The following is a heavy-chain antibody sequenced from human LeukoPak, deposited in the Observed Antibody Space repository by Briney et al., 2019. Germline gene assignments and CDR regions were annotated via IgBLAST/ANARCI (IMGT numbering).Heavy chain of an antibody. CDR2: IYTSGST. CDR1: GGSISSGSYY. CDR3: ARVDGSGSYRVDY. Sequence: NPSETLSLTCTVSGGSISSGSYYWSWIRQPAGKGLEWIGRIYTSGSTNYNPSLKSRVTISVDTSKNQFSLKLSSVTAADTAVYYCARVDGSGSYRVDYWGQGTLVTVSS. J-gene: IGHJ4*02. D-gene: IGHD3-10*01. V-gene: IGHV4-61*02.